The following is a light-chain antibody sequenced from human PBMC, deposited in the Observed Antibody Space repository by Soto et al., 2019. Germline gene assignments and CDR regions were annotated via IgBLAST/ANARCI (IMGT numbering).Light chain of an antibody. CDR1: QSINTY. V-gene: IGKV1-6*01. CDR2: AAS. J-gene: IGKJ1*01. Sequence: IQMTQSPSSLSASVGDTATITCRASQSINTYLNWYQQKPGKAPKLLIYAASSLQSGVPSRFSGSGSGTDFTLTISSLQPEDFATYYCLQDYNYPWTFGQGTKVDIK. CDR3: LQDYNYPWT.